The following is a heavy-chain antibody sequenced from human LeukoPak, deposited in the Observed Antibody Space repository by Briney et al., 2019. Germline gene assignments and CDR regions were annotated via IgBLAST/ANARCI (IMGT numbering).Heavy chain of an antibody. J-gene: IGHJ5*02. CDR3: ARDGRSGPTWFDP. Sequence: GGSLRLSCAASGFTFSDYYMSWVRQAPGKGLEWVSYISSSSSYTNYADSVKGRFTISRDNAKNSLYLQMNTLRAEDTAVYYCARDGRSGPTWFDPWGQGTLVTVSS. CDR2: ISSSSSYT. CDR1: GFTFSDYY. D-gene: IGHD7-27*01. V-gene: IGHV3-11*06.